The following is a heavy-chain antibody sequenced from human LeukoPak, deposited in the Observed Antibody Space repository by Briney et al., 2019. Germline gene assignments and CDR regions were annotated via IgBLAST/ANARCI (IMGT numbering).Heavy chain of an antibody. Sequence: SETLSLTCTVSGGSISSYYWSWIRQPPGKGLEWIGYIYYSGSTNYNPSLKSRVTISVDTSKNQFSLKLSSVTAADTAVYYCARAGEGYYGSGSYYTEFDYWGREPWSPSPQ. CDR3: ARAGEGYYGSGSYYTEFDY. J-gene: IGHJ4*02. V-gene: IGHV4-59*01. D-gene: IGHD3-10*01. CDR1: GGSISSYY. CDR2: IYYSGST.